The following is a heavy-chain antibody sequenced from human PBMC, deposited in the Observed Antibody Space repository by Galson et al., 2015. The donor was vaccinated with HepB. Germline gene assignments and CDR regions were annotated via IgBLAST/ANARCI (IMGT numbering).Heavy chain of an antibody. CDR2: IWYDGSNK. CDR3: ARGTVKWELLTAFDI. V-gene: IGHV3-33*01. Sequence: SLRLSCAASGFTFSSYGMHWVRQAPGKGLEWVAVIWYDGSNKYYADSVKGRFTISRDNSKNTLYLQMNSLRAEDTAVYYCARGTVKWELLTAFDIWGQGTMVTVSS. D-gene: IGHD1-26*01. J-gene: IGHJ3*02. CDR1: GFTFSSYG.